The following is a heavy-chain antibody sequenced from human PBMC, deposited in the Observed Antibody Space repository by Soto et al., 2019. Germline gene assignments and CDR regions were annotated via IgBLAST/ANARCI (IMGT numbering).Heavy chain of an antibody. CDR1: GGTFSSYA. D-gene: IGHD6-19*01. CDR3: ASNVDGGWYWFDP. V-gene: IGHV1-69*06. CDR2: IIPIFGTA. J-gene: IGHJ5*02. Sequence: SVKVSCKASGGTFSSYAISWVRQAPGQGLEWMGGIIPIFGTANYAQKFQGRVTITADTSTSTAYMELRSLRSDDTAVYYCASNVDGGWYWFDPWGQGTLVTVSS.